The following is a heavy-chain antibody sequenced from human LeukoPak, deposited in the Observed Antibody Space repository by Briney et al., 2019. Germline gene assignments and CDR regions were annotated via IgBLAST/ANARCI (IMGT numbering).Heavy chain of an antibody. J-gene: IGHJ3*02. CDR2: ISAYNGNT. CDR3: ARAVPPYYYDSSGYFGAFDI. CDR1: GYIFTSYG. V-gene: IGHV1-18*01. Sequence: ASVKVSCKASGYIFTSYGFSWVRQAPGQGLEWMGWISAYNGNTNYAQKFQGRVTMTRDTSISTAYMELSRLKSDDTAVYYCARAVPPYYYDSSGYFGAFDIWGQGTMVTVSA. D-gene: IGHD3-22*01.